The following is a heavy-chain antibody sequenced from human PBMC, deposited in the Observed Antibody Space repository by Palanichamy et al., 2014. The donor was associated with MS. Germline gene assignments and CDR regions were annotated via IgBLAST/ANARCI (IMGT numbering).Heavy chain of an antibody. CDR1: GFTFGDYA. J-gene: IGHJ5*02. V-gene: IGHV3-49*03. CDR3: SRAVGGIAAVGSWFDP. D-gene: IGHD6-13*01. Sequence: EVQLVESGGGLVQPGRSLRLSCTASGFTFGDYAMNWFRQAPGKGLEWVGFIRAKAYGGTTEYAASAKGKFTIPRDDSKSIAYLQMNSLKIEDTALYYCSRAVGGIAAVGSWFDPWGQGTLVTVSS. CDR2: IRAKAYGGTT.